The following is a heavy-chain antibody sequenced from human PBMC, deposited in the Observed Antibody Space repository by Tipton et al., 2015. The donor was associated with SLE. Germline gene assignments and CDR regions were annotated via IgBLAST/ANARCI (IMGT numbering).Heavy chain of an antibody. D-gene: IGHD3-10*01. CDR2: IYSGDGST. V-gene: IGHV3-23*03. J-gene: IGHJ2*01. CDR3: AKDTGRGFFDL. CDR1: GFTFSNYG. Sequence: SLRLSCAASGFTFSNYGMNWVRQAPGKGLEWVSVIYSGDGSTHSADSVKGRFTISRDNSKNTLYLQMNNLRADDTAIYTCAKDTGRGFFDLWGRGTLVTVSS.